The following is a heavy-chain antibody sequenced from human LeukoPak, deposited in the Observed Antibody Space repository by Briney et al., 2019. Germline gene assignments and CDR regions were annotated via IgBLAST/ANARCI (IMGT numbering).Heavy chain of an antibody. CDR1: GGSISSSSYY. V-gene: IGHV4-39*01. J-gene: IGHJ3*02. D-gene: IGHD3-10*01. Sequence: SETLSLTCTVSGGSISSSSYYWGWIRQPPGKGLEWIGSIYYSGSTYYNPSLKSRVTISVDTSKNQFSLKLSSVTAADTAVYYCASLVLLWFGEFQAFDIWGQGTMVTVSP. CDR3: ASLVLLWFGEFQAFDI. CDR2: IYYSGST.